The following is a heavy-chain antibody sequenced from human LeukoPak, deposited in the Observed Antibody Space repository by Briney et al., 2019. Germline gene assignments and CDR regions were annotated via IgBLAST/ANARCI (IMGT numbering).Heavy chain of an antibody. CDR1: GFTVSSNY. J-gene: IGHJ4*02. CDR2: IRSKANSYAT. D-gene: IGHD1-26*01. Sequence: GGSLRLSCAASGFTVSSNYMSWVRQAPGKGLEWVGRIRSKANSYATAYAASVKGRFTISRDDSKNTAYLQMNSLKTEDTAVYYCIIVGATKSFDYWGQGTLVTVSS. V-gene: IGHV3-73*01. CDR3: IIVGATKSFDY.